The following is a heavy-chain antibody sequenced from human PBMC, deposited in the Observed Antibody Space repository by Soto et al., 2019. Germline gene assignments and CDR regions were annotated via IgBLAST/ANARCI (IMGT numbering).Heavy chain of an antibody. V-gene: IGHV1-18*01. J-gene: IGHJ6*03. CDR3: ARERRYDFWKRGYYYYYYMDG. CDR2: ISAYNGNT. Sequence: ASVKVSCKASGYTFTSYCISWVRQAPGQGLEWMGWISAYNGNTNYAQKLQGRVTMTTDTSTSTAYMELRSLRSDDTAVYYCARERRYDFWKRGYYYYYYMDGWGKGTTVTVSS. CDR1: GYTFTSYC. D-gene: IGHD3-3*01.